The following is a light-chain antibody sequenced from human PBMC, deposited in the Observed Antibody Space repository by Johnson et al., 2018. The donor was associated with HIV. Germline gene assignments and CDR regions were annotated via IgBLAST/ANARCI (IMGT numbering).Light chain of an antibody. CDR3: GTWDSSLSAV. V-gene: IGLV1-51*01. CDR1: SSNIGNNY. Sequence: QSVLTQPPSVSAAPGQKVTISCSGSSSNIGNNYVSWYQQLPGTAPKLLIYDNNKRPSGIPDRFSGSKSGTSATLGITGLQTGDEADYYCGTWDSSLSAVFGTGTKVPGL. CDR2: DNN. J-gene: IGLJ1*01.